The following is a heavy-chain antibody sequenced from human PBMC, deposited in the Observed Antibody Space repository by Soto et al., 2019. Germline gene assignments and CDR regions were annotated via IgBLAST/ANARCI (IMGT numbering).Heavy chain of an antibody. CDR2: IYYSGSN. CDR3: AGTFYYDSSGYYYITTGKFDY. Sequence: PSETLSLTCTVSGGSISSSSYYWGWIRQPPXKGLEWIGSIYYSGSNYYSPSLKSRVTISIDTSKNQFSLKLGSVTAADTAVYFCAGTFYYDSSGYYYITTGKFDYWGQGTLVTVSS. J-gene: IGHJ4*02. V-gene: IGHV4-39*01. D-gene: IGHD3-22*01. CDR1: GGSISSSSYY.